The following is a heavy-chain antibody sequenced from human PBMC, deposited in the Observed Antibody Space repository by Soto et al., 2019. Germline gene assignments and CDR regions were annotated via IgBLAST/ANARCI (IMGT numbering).Heavy chain of an antibody. CDR3: ARGPITMVRGAYFDY. CDR1: GFTFSSYW. CDR2: IKQDGSEK. V-gene: IGHV3-7*01. D-gene: IGHD3-10*01. Sequence: GGSLRLSCAASGFTFSSYWMSWVRQAPGKGLEWVANIKQDGSEKYYVDSVKGRFTISRDNSKNTLYLQMNSLRAEDTAVYYCARGPITMVRGAYFDYWGQGTLVTVSS. J-gene: IGHJ4*02.